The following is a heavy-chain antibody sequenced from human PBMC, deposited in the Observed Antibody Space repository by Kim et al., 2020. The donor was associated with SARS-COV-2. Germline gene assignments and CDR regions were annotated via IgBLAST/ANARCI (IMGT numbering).Heavy chain of an antibody. D-gene: IGHD3-16*01. V-gene: IGHV3-11*01. Sequence: NADSVKGRFTISSDNAKKSLYLQMSSLRAEDTAVYFCARGARNYGPEEYWGQGSLVTVSS. J-gene: IGHJ4*02. CDR3: ARGARNYGPEEY.